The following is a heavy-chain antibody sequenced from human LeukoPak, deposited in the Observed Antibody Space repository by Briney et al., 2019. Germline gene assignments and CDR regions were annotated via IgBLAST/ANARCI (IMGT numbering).Heavy chain of an antibody. CDR3: ARHRSLIATDGNVSYYGMDV. V-gene: IGHV5-51*01. Sequence: GESLKISRKGSGYSFSNYWIGWVRQMPGKGLEWMVIIYPGYSDTRYSPSFQGQVTISADTSISTAYLQWSSLKASDTAIYYCARHRSLIATDGNVSYYGMDVWGQGTTVTVSS. J-gene: IGHJ6*02. D-gene: IGHD6-13*01. CDR2: IYPGYSDT. CDR1: GYSFSNYW.